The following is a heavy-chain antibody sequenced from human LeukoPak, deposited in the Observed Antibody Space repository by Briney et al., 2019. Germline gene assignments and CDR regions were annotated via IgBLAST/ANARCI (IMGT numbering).Heavy chain of an antibody. CDR2: IHSGGTI. D-gene: IGHD3-16*02. CDR3: AFGRYPFDY. CDR1: GFTLSDYY. Sequence: GGSLRLSCAASGFTLSDYYMSWVRQAPGKGLEWVSLIHSGGTIYYTDSVKGRFTISRDNSKNTLYLQMNSLTIDDTAVYYCAFGRYPFDYWGQGTLATVSS. V-gene: IGHV3-66*01. J-gene: IGHJ4*02.